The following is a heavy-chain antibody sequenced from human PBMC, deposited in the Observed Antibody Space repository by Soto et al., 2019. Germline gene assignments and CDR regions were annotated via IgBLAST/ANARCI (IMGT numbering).Heavy chain of an antibody. CDR1: GGNIISSGYY. Sequence: SETMCLTCTVAGGNIISSGYYWGWISQPPGKGLEWIGSIYYSGSTYYNPSLKSRVTISVDTSKNQFSLKLSSVTAADTAVYYCARHTPAISISDHWGQGTLVTVSS. V-gene: IGHV4-39*01. CDR3: ARHTPAISISDH. CDR2: IYYSGST. J-gene: IGHJ4*02. D-gene: IGHD2-15*01.